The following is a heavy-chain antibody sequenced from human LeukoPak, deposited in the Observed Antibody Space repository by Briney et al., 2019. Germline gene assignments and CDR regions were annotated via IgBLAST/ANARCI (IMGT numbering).Heavy chain of an antibody. CDR3: TRVRALAAAGTGARYFQD. D-gene: IGHD6-13*01. V-gene: IGHV1-2*02. CDR2: SNPSSGGT. J-gene: IGHJ1*01. Sequence: ASVKVSCKASGYTFSDYHLHWLRQAPGQGLEWMGWSNPSSGGTNYAEKFHGRVTMTRDTSTNTAYMELSRLRSDDTAVYFCTRVRALAAAGTGARYFQDWGQGTLVTVSS. CDR1: GYTFSDYH.